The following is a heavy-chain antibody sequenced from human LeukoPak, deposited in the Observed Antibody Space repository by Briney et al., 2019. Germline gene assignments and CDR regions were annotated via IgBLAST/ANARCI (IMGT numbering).Heavy chain of an antibody. CDR1: GFKFGSYS. CDR2: IGSGSRTI. V-gene: IGHV3-48*04. D-gene: IGHD6-6*01. CDR3: ARDYTSSSGRAFDV. Sequence: HAGGSLRLSCAASGFKFGSYSMNWVRQPPGKRLEWVAYIGSGSRTIYYADSVKGRFTMSRDNAKNSSYLQMNGLRADDTAMYYCARDYTSSSGRAFDVWGQGTMVTVSS. J-gene: IGHJ3*01.